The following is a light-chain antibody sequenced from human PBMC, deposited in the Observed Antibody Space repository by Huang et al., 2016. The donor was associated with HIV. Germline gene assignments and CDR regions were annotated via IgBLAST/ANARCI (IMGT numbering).Light chain of an antibody. V-gene: IGKV1-9*01. CDR1: QGISSY. Sequence: IQLTQSPSSLSASVGDRVTITCRASQGISSYLAWYQQKPGKAPKLLIYAASTLQSGVPLRFSGRGSGTDVTLTIISLQPEDVATYYCQHLNTYPHTFGPGTKVDIK. CDR2: AAS. CDR3: QHLNTYPHT. J-gene: IGKJ3*01.